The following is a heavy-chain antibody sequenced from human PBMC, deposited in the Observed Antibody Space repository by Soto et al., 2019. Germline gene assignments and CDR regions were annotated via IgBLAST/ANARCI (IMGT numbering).Heavy chain of an antibody. J-gene: IGHJ1*01. CDR2: ISYDGSNK. CDR3: ASPIAAAGSLQH. V-gene: IGHV3-30-3*01. CDR1: GFTFSSYA. D-gene: IGHD6-13*01. Sequence: GGSLRLSCAASGFTFSSYAMNWVRQAPGKGLEWVAVISYDGSNKYYADSVKGRFTISRDNSKNTLYLQMNSLRAEDTAVYYCASPIAAAGSLQHWGQGTLVTVSS.